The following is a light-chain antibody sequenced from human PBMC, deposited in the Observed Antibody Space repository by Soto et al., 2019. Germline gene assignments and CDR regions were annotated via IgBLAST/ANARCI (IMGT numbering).Light chain of an antibody. V-gene: IGKV3-20*01. J-gene: IGKJ4*01. CDR3: QQYGSSPLT. Sequence: IVLTQSPGTLSLSPGERATLSCRASQSVSSSYLAWYQQKSGQAPRXXIYDASSRATGIPDRFSGGGSGTDFTLTISRLEPEDFAVYYCQQYGSSPLTFGGGTKVDIK. CDR2: DAS. CDR1: QSVSSSY.